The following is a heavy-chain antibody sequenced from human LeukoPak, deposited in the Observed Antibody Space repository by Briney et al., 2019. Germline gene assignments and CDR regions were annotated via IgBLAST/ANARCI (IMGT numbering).Heavy chain of an antibody. CDR2: IISSSSYI. V-gene: IGHV3-21*01. CDR3: ARVSLYYYDSSGYYEVFDY. CDR1: GFTFSSYS. D-gene: IGHD3-22*01. J-gene: IGHJ4*02. Sequence: GGSLRLSCAASGFTFSSYSMNWVRQAPGKGLEWVSSIISSSSYIYYADSVKGRFTISRDNAKNSLYLQMNSLRAEDTAVYYCARVSLYYYDSSGYYEVFDYWGQGTLVTVSS.